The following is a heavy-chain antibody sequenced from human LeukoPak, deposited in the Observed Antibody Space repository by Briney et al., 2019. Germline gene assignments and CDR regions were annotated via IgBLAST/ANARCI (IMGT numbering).Heavy chain of an antibody. D-gene: IGHD2-15*01. CDR2: IIPIFGTA. J-gene: IGHJ5*02. Sequence: SVKVSCKASGGTFSSYAISWVRQAPGQGLEWMGGIIPIFGTANYAQKFQGRVTITTDESTSTAYMELSSLRSEDTAVYYCAIHSTRYCSGGSCLSRDWFDPWGEGTLVTVSS. V-gene: IGHV1-69*05. CDR1: GGTFSSYA. CDR3: AIHSTRYCSGGSCLSRDWFDP.